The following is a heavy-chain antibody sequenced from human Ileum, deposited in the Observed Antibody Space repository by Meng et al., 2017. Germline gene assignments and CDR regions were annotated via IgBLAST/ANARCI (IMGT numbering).Heavy chain of an antibody. J-gene: IGHJ5*02. D-gene: IGHD5-18*01. CDR1: GGTFSSYA. V-gene: IGHV1-69*06. Sequence: VQLGQAGAEVKKPGSSVKVSCKASGGTFSSYAISWVRQAPGQGLEWMGGIIPIFGTANYAQKFQGRVTITADKSTSTAYMELSSLRSEDTAVYYCARVELTDTAMGRGWFDPWGQGTLVTVSS. CDR2: IIPIFGTA. CDR3: ARVELTDTAMGRGWFDP.